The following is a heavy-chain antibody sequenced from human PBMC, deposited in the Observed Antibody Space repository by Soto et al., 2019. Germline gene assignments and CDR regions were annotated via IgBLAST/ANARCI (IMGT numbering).Heavy chain of an antibody. CDR3: AKAGRFEHLSGGDYFDY. V-gene: IGHV3-48*01. CDR2: ISSSSTI. CDR1: ELTFRSYS. Sequence: GGSLRLSCAASELTFRSYSMTWVRQAPGKGLEWVSYISSSSTIYYADSVKGRFTISRDNSKNTLYLQMNSLRAEDTAVYYCAKAGRFEHLSGGDYFDYWGQGTLVTVSS. D-gene: IGHD2-15*01. J-gene: IGHJ4*02.